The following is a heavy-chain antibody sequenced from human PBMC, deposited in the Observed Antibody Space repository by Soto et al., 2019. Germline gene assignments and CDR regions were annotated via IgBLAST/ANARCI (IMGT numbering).Heavy chain of an antibody. CDR3: ARSTLGYCSSTSCPRGAFDI. CDR1: GFTFSSYG. J-gene: IGHJ3*02. D-gene: IGHD2-2*01. V-gene: IGHV3-33*01. Sequence: QVQLVESGGGVVQPGRSLRLSCAASGFTFSSYGMHWVRQAPGKGLEWVAVIWYDGSNKYYADSVKGRFTISRDNSKNTLYLKMNSLRAEDTAVYYCARSTLGYCSSTSCPRGAFDIWGQVTMVTVSS. CDR2: IWYDGSNK.